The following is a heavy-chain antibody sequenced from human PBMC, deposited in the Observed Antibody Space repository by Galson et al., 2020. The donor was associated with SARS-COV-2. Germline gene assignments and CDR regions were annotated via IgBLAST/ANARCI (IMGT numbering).Heavy chain of an antibody. CDR3: ARERLEY. J-gene: IGHJ4*02. D-gene: IGHD1-1*01. CDR2: IRSSSGTI. Sequence: GESLKISCAASGFTLSSYTMNWIRQAPVKGLELVAYIRSSSGTIYYADSVKGRFTISRDNAKNSLYLQLNSLRVEDTAVYYCARERLEYWGQGTLVTVSS. CDR1: GFTLSSYT. V-gene: IGHV3-48*04.